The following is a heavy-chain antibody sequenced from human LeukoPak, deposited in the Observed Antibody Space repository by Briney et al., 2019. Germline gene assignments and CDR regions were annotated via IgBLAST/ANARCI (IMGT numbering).Heavy chain of an antibody. D-gene: IGHD3-10*01. Sequence: GGSLRLSCAASRFNVNNYLMHWVRQAPGRGPDWVGRIKSKTDGGTTDYAAPVKGRFTISRDDSKNTLYLQMNSLKTEDTAVYYCTTAYLPYGSGSSLGYWGQGTLVTVSS. CDR3: TTAYLPYGSGSSLGY. V-gene: IGHV3-15*01. J-gene: IGHJ4*02. CDR1: RFNVNNYL. CDR2: IKSKTDGGTT.